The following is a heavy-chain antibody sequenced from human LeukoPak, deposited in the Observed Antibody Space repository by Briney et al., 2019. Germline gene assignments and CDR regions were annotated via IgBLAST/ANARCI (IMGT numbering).Heavy chain of an antibody. J-gene: IGHJ4*02. CDR3: ERETDCSSTSCYAGSDY. V-gene: IGHV3-74*01. D-gene: IGHD2-2*01. CDR2: INSDGSST. CDR1: GFTFSSYW. Sequence: GGSLRLSCAASGFTFSSYWMHWVRQAPGKGLVWVSRINSDGSSTSYADSVKGRFTISRDNAKNTLYLQMNSLRAEDTAVYYCERETDCSSTSCYAGSDYWGQGTLVTVSS.